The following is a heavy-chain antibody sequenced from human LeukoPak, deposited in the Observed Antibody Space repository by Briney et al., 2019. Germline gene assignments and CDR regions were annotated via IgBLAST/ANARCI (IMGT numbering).Heavy chain of an antibody. Sequence: GGSLRLSCAASGFTFSNYEMNWVRQAPGKGLEWVGRIKSKTDGGTTDYAAPVKGRFTISRDDSKNTLYLQMNSLKTEDTAVYYCTTGVVVVPAAMSAFDIWGQGTMVTVSS. V-gene: IGHV3-15*01. CDR3: TTGVVVVPAAMSAFDI. J-gene: IGHJ3*02. D-gene: IGHD2-2*01. CDR1: GFTFSNYE. CDR2: IKSKTDGGTT.